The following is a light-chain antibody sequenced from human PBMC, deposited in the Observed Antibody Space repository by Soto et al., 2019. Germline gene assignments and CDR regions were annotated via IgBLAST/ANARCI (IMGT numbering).Light chain of an antibody. J-gene: IGKJ2*01. CDR3: RNYGSSPPYI. CDR2: GSS. V-gene: IGKV3-20*01. CDR1: QSVTGNY. Sequence: EIVLTQSPGTLSLSPGERATLSCRASQSVTGNYLAWYQQKPGQSPRLLIYGSSDRATGIPDRFSGSGSGTDFTLTINRVEPEDFAIYYCRNYGSSPPYIFGRGTKLEFK.